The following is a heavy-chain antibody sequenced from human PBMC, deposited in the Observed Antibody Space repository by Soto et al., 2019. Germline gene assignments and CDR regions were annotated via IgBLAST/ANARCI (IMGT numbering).Heavy chain of an antibody. Sequence: QVQLVQSGAEVKKPGASVKVSCKASGYTFTSYDINWVRQATGQGLEWMGWMNPNSGNTGYAQKFQGRVTMARNTSISTAYMELRSLRSEDTAVHDCATWPDGYYYYGMDVWGQGTTVTVSS. CDR3: ATWPDGYYYYGMDV. CDR1: GYTFTSYD. J-gene: IGHJ6*02. V-gene: IGHV1-8*01. CDR2: MNPNSGNT.